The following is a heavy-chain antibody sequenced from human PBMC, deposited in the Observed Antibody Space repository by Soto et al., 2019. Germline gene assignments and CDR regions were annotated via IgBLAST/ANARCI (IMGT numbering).Heavy chain of an antibody. Sequence: EVQLVESGGGLVQPGGSLRLSCAASGFTFSTSWMHWVRQTPGKGLVWVSHINPDGSITNYADSAKGRFTISRVNAKNTLFLQMNNLRAEDTSVYFCARDIGYGGNWGQGTLVTVSS. CDR1: GFTFSTSW. CDR2: INPDGSIT. J-gene: IGHJ4*02. D-gene: IGHD3-16*01. V-gene: IGHV3-74*01. CDR3: ARDIGYGGN.